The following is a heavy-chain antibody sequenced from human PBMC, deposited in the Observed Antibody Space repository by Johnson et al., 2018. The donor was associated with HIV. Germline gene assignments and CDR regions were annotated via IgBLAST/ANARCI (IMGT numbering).Heavy chain of an antibody. J-gene: IGHJ3*02. CDR1: GFTFSSYA. V-gene: IGHV3-30-3*01. CDR3: AREGAAAGPTDDAFDI. CDR2: ISYDGSNK. D-gene: IGHD6-13*01. Sequence: QVQLVESGGGVVQPGRSLRLSCAASGFTFSSYAMHWVRQAPGKGLEWVAVISYDGSNKYYADSVKGRFTISRDNSKNTLYLQMNSLRAEDTAVYYCAREGAAAGPTDDAFDIWGQGTMVTVSS.